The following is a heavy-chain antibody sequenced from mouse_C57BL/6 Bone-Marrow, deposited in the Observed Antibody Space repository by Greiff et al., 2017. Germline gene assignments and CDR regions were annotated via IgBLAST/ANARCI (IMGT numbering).Heavy chain of an antibody. V-gene: IGHV1-81*01. Sequence: VKLMESGAELARPGASVKLSCKASGYTFTSYGISWVKQRTGQGLEWIGEIYPRSGNTYYNEKFKGKATLTADKSSSTAYMELRSLTSEDSAVYFCARRGHFDYWGQGTTLTVSS. CDR2: IYPRSGNT. CDR3: ARRGHFDY. D-gene: IGHD3-3*01. CDR1: GYTFTSYG. J-gene: IGHJ2*01.